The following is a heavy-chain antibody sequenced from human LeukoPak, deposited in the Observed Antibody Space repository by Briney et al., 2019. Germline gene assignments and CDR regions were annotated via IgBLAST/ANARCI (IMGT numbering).Heavy chain of an antibody. J-gene: IGHJ6*03. CDR3: ARSGTAFSFYYYYYMDV. CDR1: GVPISPNY. Sequence: SETLSLTCTVSGVPISPNYWSWIRQPPGTGLEWIGYIFYTGNTNYNPSLKSRVTISLDTSKNQFSLKLTSVTAADTAVYYCARSGTAFSFYYYYYMDVWGEGTTVTVSS. V-gene: IGHV4-59*01. D-gene: IGHD3-10*01. CDR2: IFYTGNT.